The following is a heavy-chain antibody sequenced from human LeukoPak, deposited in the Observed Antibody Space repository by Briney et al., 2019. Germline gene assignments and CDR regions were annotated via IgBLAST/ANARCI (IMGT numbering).Heavy chain of an antibody. CDR2: IHYDGSNK. V-gene: IGHV3-30*02. D-gene: IGHD1-1*01. Sequence: GGSLRLSCAASGFTFSSYGMHWVRQAPGKGLEWVTFIHYDGSNKYYADSVKGRFTISRDNSKDTLYLQMSSLRGEDTAVYYCAKDLIGTWAPDYWGQGTLATVSS. CDR3: AKDLIGTWAPDY. CDR1: GFTFSSYG. J-gene: IGHJ4*02.